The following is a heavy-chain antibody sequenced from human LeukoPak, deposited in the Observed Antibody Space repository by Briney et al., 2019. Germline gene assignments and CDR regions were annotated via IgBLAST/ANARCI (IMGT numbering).Heavy chain of an antibody. CDR1: GGSISTTSDY. Sequence: SETLSLTCTVSGGSISTTSDYWGWIRQPPGKGLEWIGYIYYSGSTNYNPSLKSRVTISVDTSKNQFSLKLSSVTAADTAVYYCARGVDFWSSYRYDYYYYGMDVWGQGTTVTVSS. CDR2: IYYSGST. CDR3: ARGVDFWSSYRYDYYYYGMDV. J-gene: IGHJ6*02. D-gene: IGHD3-3*01. V-gene: IGHV4-61*05.